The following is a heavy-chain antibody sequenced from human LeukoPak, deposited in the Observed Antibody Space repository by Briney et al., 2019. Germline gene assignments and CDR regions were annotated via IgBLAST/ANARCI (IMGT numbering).Heavy chain of an antibody. D-gene: IGHD1-14*01. CDR1: GFTFSDYY. CDR3: ARDLAPGSGGSSWFDP. CDR2: ISSSGSTI. V-gene: IGHV3-11*01. Sequence: GGSLRLSCAASGFTFSDYYMSWIRQAPGKGLEWVSYISSSGSTIYYADSVKGRFTISRDNAKNSLYLQMNSLRAEDTAVYYCARDLAPGSGGSSWFDPWGQGTLVTVSS. J-gene: IGHJ5*02.